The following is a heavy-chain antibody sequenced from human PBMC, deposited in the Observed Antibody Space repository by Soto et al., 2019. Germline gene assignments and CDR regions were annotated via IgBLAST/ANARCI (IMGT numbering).Heavy chain of an antibody. J-gene: IGHJ5*02. D-gene: IGHD2-15*01. CDR1: GFTFSPYS. CDR3: PRDPGSRGP. V-gene: IGHV3-48*01. CDR2: INGPGNTV. Sequence: GGSLRLSCTGSGFTFSPYSMNWVRQAPGKGLEWISYINGPGNTVFYADSVKGRFTISRDNAKSSVYLQMNSLTAEDTVVYDSPRDPGSRGPWGQGTLVTGSS.